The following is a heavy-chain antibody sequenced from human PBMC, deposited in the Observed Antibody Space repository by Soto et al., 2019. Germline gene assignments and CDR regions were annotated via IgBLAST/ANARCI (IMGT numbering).Heavy chain of an antibody. D-gene: IGHD2-2*01. J-gene: IGHJ6*02. CDR1: GGTFSNYA. Sequence: QVQLVQSGAEVRKPGSSVTVSCKASGGTFSNYAISWVRQAPGQGLEWMGGIIPIVGTGSYAQKFQGRVTSTADEPTTTAYMELSSLRFEDTAVYYCARVVILVPTASTNYYYHMDVWGPGTTVTVSS. CDR3: ARVVILVPTASTNYYYHMDV. CDR2: IIPIVGTG. V-gene: IGHV1-69*01.